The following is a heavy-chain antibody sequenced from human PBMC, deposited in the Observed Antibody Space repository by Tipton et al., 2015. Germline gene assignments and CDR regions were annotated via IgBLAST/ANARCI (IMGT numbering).Heavy chain of an antibody. D-gene: IGHD1-26*01. V-gene: IGHV4-61*08. CDR3: ARDRDVGATNYFDP. J-gene: IGHJ5*02. Sequence: TLSLTCTVSGGSISSGGYYWSWIRQHPGKGLEWIGYIYYSGSTNYNPSLESRVTISLDTAKNQFSLKMRSVTSADTAVYYCARDRDVGATNYFDPWGQGTLVTVSS. CDR2: IYYSGST. CDR1: GGSISSGGYY.